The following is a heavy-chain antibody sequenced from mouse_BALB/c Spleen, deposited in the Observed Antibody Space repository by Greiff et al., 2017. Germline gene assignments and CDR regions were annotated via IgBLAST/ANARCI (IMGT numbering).Heavy chain of an antibody. J-gene: IGHJ2*01. CDR2: IDPANGNT. CDR1: GFNIKDTY. V-gene: IGHV14-3*02. D-gene: IGHD4-1*01. Sequence: VQLQQSGAELVKPGASVKLSCTASGFNIKDTYMHWVKQRPEQGLEWIGRIDPANGNTKYDPKFQGTATITADTSSNTAYLQLSSLTSEDTAVYYCASTGTGDYFDYWGQGTTLTVSS. CDR3: ASTGTGDYFDY.